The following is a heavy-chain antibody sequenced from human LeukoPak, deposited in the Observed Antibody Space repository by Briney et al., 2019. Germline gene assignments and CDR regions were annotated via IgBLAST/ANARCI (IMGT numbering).Heavy chain of an antibody. CDR2: IYSGGST. CDR1: EFTGGSDY. CDR3: ARGQSYYEAFDI. V-gene: IGHV3-53*03. J-gene: IGHJ3*02. D-gene: IGHD1-26*01. Sequence: GGSLTRSCAASEFTGGSDYISWGRQPPGKELEWVSVIYSGGSTNYADSVKGRFTISRDNSKNTLHLQMNSLRVEDTAVYYCARGQSYYEAFDIWGQGTMVTVSS.